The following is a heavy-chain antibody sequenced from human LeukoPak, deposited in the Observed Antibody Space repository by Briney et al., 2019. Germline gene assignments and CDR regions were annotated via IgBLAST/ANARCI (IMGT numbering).Heavy chain of an antibody. CDR2: IYYSGST. CDR1: GVSISSSSYF. J-gene: IGHJ5*02. D-gene: IGHD1/OR15-1a*01. CDR3: ARVLWVGQPNWFDP. Sequence: SETLSLTCTVSGVSISSSSYFWGWIRQPPGKGLEWIASIYYSGSTYYKPSLKSRVTISVDTSKNQFSLKLSSVTAADTAVYYCARVLWVGQPNWFDPWGQGTLVTVSS. V-gene: IGHV4-39*07.